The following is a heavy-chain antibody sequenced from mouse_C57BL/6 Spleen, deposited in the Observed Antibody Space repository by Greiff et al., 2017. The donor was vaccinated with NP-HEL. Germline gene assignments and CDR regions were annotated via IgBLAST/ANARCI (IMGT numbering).Heavy chain of an antibody. CDR3: ASYYYGSKDYFDY. Sequence: EVKLQESGPELVKPGASVKISCKASGYSFTGYYMNWVKQSPEKSLEWIGEINPSTGGTTYIQKFKAKATLTVDKSSSTAYMQLKSLTSEDSAVYYCASYYYGSKDYFDYWGQGTTLTVSS. CDR2: INPSTGGT. D-gene: IGHD1-1*01. J-gene: IGHJ2*01. V-gene: IGHV1-42*01. CDR1: GYSFTGYY.